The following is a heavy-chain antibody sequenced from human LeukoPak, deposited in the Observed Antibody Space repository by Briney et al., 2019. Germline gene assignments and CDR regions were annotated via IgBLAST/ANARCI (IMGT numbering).Heavy chain of an antibody. CDR2: IRCDGSNK. CDR3: AKDRSGPAEH. J-gene: IGHJ1*01. Sequence: GGSLRLSCAASGFTFSSYGMHWVRQAPGKGLEWVAFIRCDGSNKYYADSVKGRFTISRDNSKNTLYLQMNSLRVEDTAIYYCAKDRSGPAEHWGQGTLVTVSS. CDR1: GFTFSSYG. V-gene: IGHV3-30*02.